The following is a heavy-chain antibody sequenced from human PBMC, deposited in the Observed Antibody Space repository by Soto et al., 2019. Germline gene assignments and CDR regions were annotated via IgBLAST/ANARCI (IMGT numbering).Heavy chain of an antibody. D-gene: IGHD3-22*01. V-gene: IGHV3-21*01. CDR2: ISSSSSYI. CDR3: PRDYYDSSGYSTSAFDY. J-gene: IGHJ4*02. CDR1: GFTFSSYS. Sequence: PGGSLRLSCAASGFTFSSYSMNWVRQAPGKGLEWVSCISSSSSYIYYADSVKGRFTISRDNAKNSLYLQMNSLRAEDTAVYYCPRDYYDSSGYSTSAFDYWGQGTLVTVSS.